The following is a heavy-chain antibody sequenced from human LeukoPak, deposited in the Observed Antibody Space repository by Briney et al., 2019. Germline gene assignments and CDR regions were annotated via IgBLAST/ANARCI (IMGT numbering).Heavy chain of an antibody. CDR3: AKSDANNDRYYFDY. Sequence: GGSLRLSCSASGFTFSSYGMHWVRQAPGKGLEHVSAISSNGGSTYYADSVKGRFTVSRDNSQNTLYLQMNSLRAEDRAIYYCAKSDANNDRYYFDYWGQGTLVTVSS. V-gene: IGHV3-64*04. D-gene: IGHD5-24*01. CDR2: ISSNGGST. J-gene: IGHJ4*02. CDR1: GFTFSSYG.